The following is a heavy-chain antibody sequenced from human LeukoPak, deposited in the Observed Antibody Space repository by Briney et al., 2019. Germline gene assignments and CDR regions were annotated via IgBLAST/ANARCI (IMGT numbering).Heavy chain of an antibody. D-gene: IGHD3-3*01. CDR1: GGSFSGYY. J-gene: IGHJ4*02. Sequence: KPSETLSLTCAVYGGSFSGYYWSWIRQPPGKGLEWIGEINHSGSTNYNPSLKSRVTISVDTSKNQFSLKLSSVTAADTAVYYCARAKLRLRFSPPWFDYWGQGTLVTVSS. CDR2: INHSGST. V-gene: IGHV4-34*01. CDR3: ARAKLRLRFSPPWFDY.